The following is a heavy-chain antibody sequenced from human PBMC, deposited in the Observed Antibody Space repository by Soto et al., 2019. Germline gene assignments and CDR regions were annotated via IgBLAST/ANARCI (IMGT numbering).Heavy chain of an antibody. D-gene: IGHD6-13*01. J-gene: IGHJ6*02. CDR3: VRAAAAGNGRRLDV. CDR2: INPSSGST. V-gene: IGHV1-46*01. Sequence: QVQLVQSGAEVKMPGASVKVSCKASGYSFTSYYIHWVRQAPGQGLEWMGVINPSSGSTTNAQKFHGRVTMTRDTSTSTVYMELSSLTSEDTAVHYCVRAAAAGNGRRLDVWGQGTTVTVSS. CDR1: GYSFTSYY.